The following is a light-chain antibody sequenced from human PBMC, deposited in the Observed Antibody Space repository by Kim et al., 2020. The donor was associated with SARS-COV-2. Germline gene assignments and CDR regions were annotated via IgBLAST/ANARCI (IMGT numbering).Light chain of an antibody. CDR3: QQYYSTLQT. V-gene: IGKV4-1*01. J-gene: IGKJ2*01. CDR1: QSILYTSNNMNY. Sequence: DIVMTQSPDSLAVSLGERATINCQSSQSILYTSNNMNYLAWYQQKPGQPPKVIISWASTRESGVPDRFSGSGSGTNFTLIIDSLQAEDVAVYFCQQYYSTLQTFGQGTKLEIK. CDR2: WAS.